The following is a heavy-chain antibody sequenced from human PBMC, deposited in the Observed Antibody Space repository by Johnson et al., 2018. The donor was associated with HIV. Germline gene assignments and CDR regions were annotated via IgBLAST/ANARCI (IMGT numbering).Heavy chain of an antibody. D-gene: IGHD3-9*01. Sequence: QGQLGESGGGVLQSGGSLRLSYDASRFTFSDYYMTWLRQAPGKGLEWVSAISGSGGITYYADSVTGLFTMSRDNAKKSLYLQMNSLRAEDTAVYYCAREEGTDILTRGDAFDIWGQGTMVTVSS. V-gene: IGHV3-11*04. CDR1: RFTFSDYY. CDR3: AREEGTDILTRGDAFDI. J-gene: IGHJ3*02. CDR2: ISGSGGIT.